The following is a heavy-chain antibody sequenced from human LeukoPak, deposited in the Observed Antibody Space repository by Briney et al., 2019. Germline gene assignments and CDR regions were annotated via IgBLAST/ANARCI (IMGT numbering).Heavy chain of an antibody. D-gene: IGHD5-24*01. CDR1: GFTFSTYG. Sequence: GGSLRLSCVASGFTFSTYGMSWVRQAPGKGLEWVSAISGSGGSTYYADSVKGRFTISRDNSKNTLYLQMNSLRAEDTAVYYCASWSRDGYNLNYWGQGTLVTVSS. CDR2: ISGSGGST. J-gene: IGHJ4*02. CDR3: ASWSRDGYNLNY. V-gene: IGHV3-23*01.